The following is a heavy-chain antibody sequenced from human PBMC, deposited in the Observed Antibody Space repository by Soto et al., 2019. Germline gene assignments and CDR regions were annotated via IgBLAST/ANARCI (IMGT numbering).Heavy chain of an antibody. CDR2: IYYSGST. CDR1: GGSISSYY. V-gene: IGHV4-59*01. D-gene: IGHD2-2*01. J-gene: IGHJ3*02. Sequence: PSETLSLTCTASGGSISSYYWSWIRQPPGKGLEWIGYIYYSGSTNYNPSLKSRVTISVDTSKNQFSLKLSSVTAADTAVYYCARGRGYCSSTSCFNDAFDIWGQGTMVTVSS. CDR3: ARGRGYCSSTSCFNDAFDI.